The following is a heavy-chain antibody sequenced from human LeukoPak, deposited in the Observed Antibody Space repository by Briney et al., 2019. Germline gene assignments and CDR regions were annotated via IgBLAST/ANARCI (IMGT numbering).Heavy chain of an antibody. J-gene: IGHJ6*02. V-gene: IGHV5-51*01. CDR3: ARADYYGSGSYYLTRYGMDV. CDR1: GYSFTSYW. D-gene: IGHD3-10*01. CDR2: IYPGDSDT. Sequence: GESLKISCKGSGYSFTSYWIGWVRQMSGKGLEWMGIIYPGDSDTRYSPSFQGQVTISADKSISTAYLQWSSLKASDTAMYYCARADYYGSGSYYLTRYGMDVWGQGTTVTVSS.